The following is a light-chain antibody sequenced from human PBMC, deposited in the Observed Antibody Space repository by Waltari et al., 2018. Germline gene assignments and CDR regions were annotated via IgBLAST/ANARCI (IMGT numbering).Light chain of an antibody. V-gene: IGKV3-20*01. J-gene: IGKJ2*01. CDR1: QSLDSTY. CDR2: GAS. Sequence: EIVLTQSPGTLSLSPGERATLSCRASQSLDSTYLAWYQLKPGQAPRLLIYGASSRAAGIPERFSGSGSGTDFTLSISGLGPEDFAVYYCQQYNKSPYTFGQGTKLRIK. CDR3: QQYNKSPYT.